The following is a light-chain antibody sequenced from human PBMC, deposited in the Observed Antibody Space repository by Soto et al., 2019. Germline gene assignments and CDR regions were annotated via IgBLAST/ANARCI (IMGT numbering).Light chain of an antibody. Sequence: QHVLTQPPSVSGAPGQRVTISCTGSSSNFGAGYDVHWYQQLPGTAPKLLIYGNNNRPSGVPDRFSGSKSGTSASLAITGLQAEDEADYYCQSYDSSLSAVIFAGGTKLTVL. CDR2: GNN. CDR3: QSYDSSLSAVI. J-gene: IGLJ2*01. V-gene: IGLV1-40*01. CDR1: SSNFGAGYD.